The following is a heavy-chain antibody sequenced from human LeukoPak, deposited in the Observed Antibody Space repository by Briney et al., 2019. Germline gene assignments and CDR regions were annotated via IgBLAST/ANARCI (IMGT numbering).Heavy chain of an antibody. CDR1: GGSISSYY. CDR3: ARQRGYSYGYAADY. Sequence: SETLSLTCTVSGGSISSYYWSWIRQPPGKGLEWIGYIYTSGSTNYNPSLKSRVTISVDTSKNQFSLKLSSVTAADTAAYYCARQRGYSYGYAADYWGQGTLVTVSS. J-gene: IGHJ4*02. D-gene: IGHD5-18*01. CDR2: IYTSGST. V-gene: IGHV4-4*09.